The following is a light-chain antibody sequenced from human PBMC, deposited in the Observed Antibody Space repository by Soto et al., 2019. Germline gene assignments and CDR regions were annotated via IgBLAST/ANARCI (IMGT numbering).Light chain of an antibody. CDR3: QQYNSWPRT. J-gene: IGKJ1*01. V-gene: IGKV3-15*01. Sequence: VMTQSPPTLSLSPRATATPGSRASQSVNSNLAWYQQKPGQAPRLLIYGASSRATGIPARFSGSGSGTEFTLTITSLQSEDFAVYYCQQYNSWPRTFGQGTKVDI. CDR1: QSVNSN. CDR2: GAS.